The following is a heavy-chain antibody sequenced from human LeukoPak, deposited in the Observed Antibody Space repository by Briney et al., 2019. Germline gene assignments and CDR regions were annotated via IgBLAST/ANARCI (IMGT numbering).Heavy chain of an antibody. CDR3: ATKQWLAPPPDS. J-gene: IGHJ4*02. Sequence: GGSLRLSCAASGFTFSKYWMLWVRQAPGKGLENVSRINTDGTVTTYADSVKGRFTVARDNADNTMFLQMNSVRDEDTAVYYCATKQWLAPPPDSWGQGTPVTVSS. CDR1: GFTFSKYW. D-gene: IGHD6-19*01. CDR2: INTDGTVT. V-gene: IGHV3-74*01.